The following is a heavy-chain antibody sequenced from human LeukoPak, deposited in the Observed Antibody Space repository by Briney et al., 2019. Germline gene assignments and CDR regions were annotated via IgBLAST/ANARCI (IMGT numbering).Heavy chain of an antibody. CDR3: AKVPYYYDSSGWVY. J-gene: IGHJ4*02. Sequence: GGSLRLSCAASGFTFSSYAMSWVRQAPGKGLEWVSAISGSGGSTYYADSVKGRFTISRDNSKNTLYLQMNSLRAKDTAVYYCAKVPYYYDSSGWVYWGQGTLVTVSS. V-gene: IGHV3-23*01. CDR1: GFTFSSYA. D-gene: IGHD3-22*01. CDR2: ISGSGGST.